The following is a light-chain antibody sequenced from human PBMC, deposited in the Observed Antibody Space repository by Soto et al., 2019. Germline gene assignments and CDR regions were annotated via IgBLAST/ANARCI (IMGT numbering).Light chain of an antibody. CDR3: SSYTSISTLV. CDR2: DVS. V-gene: IGLV2-14*03. J-gene: IGLJ1*01. Sequence: QSALTQPASVSGSPGQSITISCTGTSSDVGGYDYVSWYQQHPGKAPKLMIYDVSNRPSGVSNRFSGSKSGNTASLTISGLHAEDETAYYCSSYTSISTLVFGTGTKV. CDR1: SSDVGGYDY.